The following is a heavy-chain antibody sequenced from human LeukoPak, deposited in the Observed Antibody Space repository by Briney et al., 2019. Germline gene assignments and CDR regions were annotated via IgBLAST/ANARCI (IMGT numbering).Heavy chain of an antibody. Sequence: GASVKVSCKASGYTFTSYDTNWVRQATGQGLEWMGWMNPNSGNTGYAQKFQGRVTMTRNTSISTAYMELSSLRSEDTAVYYCARERGRYCSGGSCLTGFDPWGQGTLVTVSS. V-gene: IGHV1-8*01. CDR1: GYTFTSYD. J-gene: IGHJ5*02. D-gene: IGHD2-15*01. CDR3: ARERGRYCSGGSCLTGFDP. CDR2: MNPNSGNT.